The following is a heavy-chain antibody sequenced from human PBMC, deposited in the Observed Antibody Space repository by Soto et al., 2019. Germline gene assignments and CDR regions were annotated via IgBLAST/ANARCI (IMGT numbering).Heavy chain of an antibody. CDR2: INAANGDT. J-gene: IGHJ5*02. D-gene: IGHD6-13*01. Sequence: ASVKVSCKASGYTFTGYAIHWVRQAPGQSLEWMGCINAANGDTKYSPKFQGRITITRDTSASTAYMELSSLRSEDTAVYYCVRRHVSATGIDWFDPWGQGTLVTVSS. CDR3: VRRHVSATGIDWFDP. CDR1: GYTFTGYA. V-gene: IGHV1-3*01.